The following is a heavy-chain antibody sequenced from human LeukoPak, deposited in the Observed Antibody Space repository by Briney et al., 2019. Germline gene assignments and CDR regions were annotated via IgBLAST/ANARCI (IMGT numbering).Heavy chain of an antibody. V-gene: IGHV1-2*02. CDR2: INPNNRDT. D-gene: IGHD6-25*01. CDR1: VYSFTNHY. CDR3: ARGAPAASDDPFDI. Sequence: ASVTVSFTSSVYSFTNHYMHWVWQAPGQGREWMGWINPNNRDTNYAQKFQGRVTMTRHTSISTAYIEVSRLRSDDTAVYFCARGAPAASDDPFDIWGQGTMVTVSS. J-gene: IGHJ3*02.